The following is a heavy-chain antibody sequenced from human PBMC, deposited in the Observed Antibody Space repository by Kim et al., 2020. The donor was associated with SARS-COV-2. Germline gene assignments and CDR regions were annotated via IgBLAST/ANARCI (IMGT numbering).Heavy chain of an antibody. CDR2: ITTSGGST. CDR1: GFTFSSYA. CDR3: AKHLMGIAKAFDY. V-gene: IGHV3-23*01. J-gene: IGHJ4*02. D-gene: IGHD2-21*01. Sequence: GGSLRLSCAASGFTFSSYAMSWVRQAPGKGLEWVSSITTSGGSTYYSDSVKGRFTISRDNSKNTLYMKMNSLRVEDTAVYYCAKHLMGIAKAFDYWGQGTLVTVSS.